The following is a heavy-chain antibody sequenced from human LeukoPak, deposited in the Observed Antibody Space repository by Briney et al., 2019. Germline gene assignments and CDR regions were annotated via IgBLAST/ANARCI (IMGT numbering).Heavy chain of an antibody. V-gene: IGHV3-23*01. D-gene: IGHD2-2*01. CDR1: GFTFFTYA. J-gene: IGHJ2*01. CDR3: AKQPRPRIVVEPGTPGGWYFDL. CDR2: ISGSGGTT. Sequence: GGSLRLSCAASGFTFFTYAMNWVRQTPGKGLEWVAGISGSGGTTSYADSVRGRFTISIDNPKNTLYLQINNLRAEDTAVYYCAKQPRPRIVVEPGTPGGWYFDLWGRGSLVTVSS.